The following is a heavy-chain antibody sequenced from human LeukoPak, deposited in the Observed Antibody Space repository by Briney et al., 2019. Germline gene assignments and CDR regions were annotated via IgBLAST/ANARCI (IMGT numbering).Heavy chain of an antibody. J-gene: IGHJ6*03. CDR3: ARISSSWYGYYYYYMDV. CDR1: GFSVSSTNY. Sequence: PGGSLRLSCAASGFSVSSTNYMSWVRQAPGKGLEWVSVIYTGGSTYYADSVKGRFTISRDNAKNSLYLQMNSLRAEDTAVYYCARISSSWYGYYYYYMDVWGKGTTVTVSS. V-gene: IGHV3-66*01. D-gene: IGHD6-13*01. CDR2: IYTGGST.